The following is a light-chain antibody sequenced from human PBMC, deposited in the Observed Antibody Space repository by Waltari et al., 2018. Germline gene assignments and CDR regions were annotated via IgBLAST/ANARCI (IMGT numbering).Light chain of an antibody. V-gene: IGKV3D-15*01. CDR3: QQYNDWPRT. Sequence: EIVMTQSPDTLSVSPGERATLSCRASQSISSDLAWYQQKPGQAPRLLIYGASTSDTDIPARFSGTGSGTEFTLIINSLQAEDFAVYFCQQYNDWPRTFGQGTRVDIK. J-gene: IGKJ1*01. CDR1: QSISSD. CDR2: GAS.